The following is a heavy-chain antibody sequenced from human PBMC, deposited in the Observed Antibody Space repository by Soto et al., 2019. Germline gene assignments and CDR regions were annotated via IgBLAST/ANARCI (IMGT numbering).Heavy chain of an antibody. CDR1: GFTFSSYA. CDR2: ISGSGGST. V-gene: IGHV3-23*01. Sequence: GGSLRLSCAASGFTFSSYAMSWARQAPGKGLEWVSAISGSGGSTYYADSVKGRFTISRDNSKNTLYLQMNSLRAEDTAVYYCAKDQGGMIVVAPDYWGQGTLVTVSS. D-gene: IGHD3-22*01. J-gene: IGHJ4*02. CDR3: AKDQGGMIVVAPDY.